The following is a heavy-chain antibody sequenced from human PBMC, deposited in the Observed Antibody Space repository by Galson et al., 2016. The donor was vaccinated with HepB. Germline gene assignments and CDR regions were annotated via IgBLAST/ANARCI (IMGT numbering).Heavy chain of an antibody. CDR3: ARGRTGTGDDAFDI. CDR1: GGSISTSNW. J-gene: IGHJ3*02. D-gene: IGHD1-7*01. CDR2: IYHSGST. V-gene: IGHV4-4*02. Sequence: ETLSLTCAVSGGSISTSNWFSWLRQPPGKGLEWIGEIYHSGSTNYNPSLKSRVSMSVDKSKSQISMKLTSVTAADAALYYCARGRTGTGDDAFDIWGPGTMVTVSS.